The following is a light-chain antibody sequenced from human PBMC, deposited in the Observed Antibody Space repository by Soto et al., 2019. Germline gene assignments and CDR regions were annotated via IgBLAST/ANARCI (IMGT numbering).Light chain of an antibody. CDR2: WAS. Sequence: DIVMTQSPDSLAVSLGERATINCKSSQSILYSSNNKNYLAWYQQKPGQPPKLLIYWASTRESGVPDRFSGSGSVTDFTLIISSLQAGDVAVYYCQQYYDAPQTFGQGTKVEIK. CDR3: QQYYDAPQT. V-gene: IGKV4-1*01. CDR1: QSILYSSNNKNY. J-gene: IGKJ1*01.